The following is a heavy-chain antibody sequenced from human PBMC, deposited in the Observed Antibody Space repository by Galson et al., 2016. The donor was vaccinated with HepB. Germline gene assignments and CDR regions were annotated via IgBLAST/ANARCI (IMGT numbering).Heavy chain of an antibody. CDR3: ARGRSSAGYYGLDV. D-gene: IGHD6-25*01. Sequence: SLRLSCATSGFTFNNYGFHWVRQAPGKGLEWVAVIWYDGSKEFYADYAKGRFTISRDDSKNTLFLQMNSLRCEDTALYYCARGRSSAGYYGLDVWGQGTAVTVSS. CDR1: GFTFNNYG. J-gene: IGHJ6*02. V-gene: IGHV3-33*02. CDR2: IWYDGSKE.